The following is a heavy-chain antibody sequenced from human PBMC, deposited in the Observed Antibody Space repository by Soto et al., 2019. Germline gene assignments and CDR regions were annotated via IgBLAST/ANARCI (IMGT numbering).Heavy chain of an antibody. V-gene: IGHV4-59*01. D-gene: IGHD3-22*01. CDR2: IYYSGST. J-gene: IGHJ4*02. Sequence: PETLSLTCTVSGGSISSYYWSWIRQPPGKGLEWIGYIYYSGSTNYNPSLKSRVTISVDTSKNQFSLKLSSVTAADTAVYYCARDEPYYDSSGYSWYYFDYWGQGTLVTVSS. CDR3: ARDEPYYDSSGYSWYYFDY. CDR1: GGSISSYY.